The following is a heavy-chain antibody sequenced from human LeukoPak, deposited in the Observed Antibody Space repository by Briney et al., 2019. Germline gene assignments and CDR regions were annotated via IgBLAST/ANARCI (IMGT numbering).Heavy chain of an antibody. D-gene: IGHD3-10*01. V-gene: IGHV1-69*13. CDR1: GYTFTDYH. CDR2: TIPTFDTP. Sequence: SVKVSCKTSGYTFTDYHMHWVRQAPGQGLEWMGGTIPTFDTPNSAQKFQGRVTITADETTTTAYMQLSSLRSEDTAVYYCARSAFKQFQGRDYYYAMDVWGQGTTVTVSS. CDR3: ARSAFKQFQGRDYYYAMDV. J-gene: IGHJ6*02.